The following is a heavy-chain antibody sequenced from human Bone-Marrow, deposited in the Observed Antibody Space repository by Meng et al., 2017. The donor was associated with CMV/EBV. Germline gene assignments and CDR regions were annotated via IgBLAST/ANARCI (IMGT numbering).Heavy chain of an antibody. CDR3: AKDKGQLAIYYYYYGIDV. V-gene: IGHV3-48*01. D-gene: IGHD6-13*01. J-gene: IGHJ6*02. CDR1: GFTFSSYS. Sequence: GESLKISCAASGFTFSSYSMNWVRQAPGKGLEWVSYISSSSSTIYYADSVKGRFTISRDNSKNTLDLQMSSLRAEDTAVYYCAKDKGQLAIYYYYYGIDVWGQGTTVTVSS. CDR2: ISSSSSTI.